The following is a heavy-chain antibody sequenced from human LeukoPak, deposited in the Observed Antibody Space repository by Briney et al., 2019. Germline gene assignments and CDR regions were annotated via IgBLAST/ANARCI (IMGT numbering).Heavy chain of an antibody. CDR3: ARDLGSSSWYTSYYYYYYMDV. V-gene: IGHV3-11*01. Sequence: GGSLRLSCAACGFTLSVLYVRCIRQPPGEGGVWGGYISCRGHPIYHADYETGRFTISRDNAKNSLYLQMNSLRAEDTAVYYCARDLGSSSWYTSYYYYYYMDVWGKGTTVTVSS. D-gene: IGHD6-13*01. J-gene: IGHJ6*03. CDR2: ISCRGHPI. CDR1: GFTLSVLY.